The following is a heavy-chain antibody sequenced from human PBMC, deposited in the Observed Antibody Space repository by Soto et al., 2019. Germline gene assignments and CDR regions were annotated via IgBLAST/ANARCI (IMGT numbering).Heavy chain of an antibody. CDR1: GYSISSSNW. D-gene: IGHD1-26*01. CDR2: IYYSGTT. V-gene: IGHV4-28*01. Sequence: QVQLQESGPGLVKPSDTLSLTCAVSGYSISSSNWWGWIRQPPGKGLEWIGYIYYSGTTYYNPSLNSRVTMSVDTSKNQLSLKLTSVTAVDTAVYYCARREIQGPIDYWGQGTLVTVSS. J-gene: IGHJ4*02. CDR3: ARREIQGPIDY.